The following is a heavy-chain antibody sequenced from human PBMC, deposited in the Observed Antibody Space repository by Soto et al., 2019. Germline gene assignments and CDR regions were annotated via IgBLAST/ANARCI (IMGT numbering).Heavy chain of an antibody. CDR3: AREVSSFGSSHFGS. D-gene: IGHD3-10*01. CDR1: GTSIRGYY. CDR2: IYYTGTT. J-gene: IGHJ4*02. V-gene: IGHV4-59*01. Sequence: SETLSLTCSVSGTSIRGYYWTWIRQPPGKGLEWIGYIYYTGTTKYNPSLKSRVTISVDTSKNQFSLRLNSVTAADTAVYYCAREVSSFGSSHFGSWGQGALVTVSS.